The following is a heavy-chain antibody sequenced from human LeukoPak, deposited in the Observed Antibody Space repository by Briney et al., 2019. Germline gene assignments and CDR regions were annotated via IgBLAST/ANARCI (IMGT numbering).Heavy chain of an antibody. Sequence: GGSLRLSCAASGFTFSDYYMSWIRQAPGKGLEWVSYISSGSSYTSYADSVKGRFTVSRDNAKNSLYLEMNSLRAEDTAVYYCARALVGDGASAYWGQGTLVTVSS. J-gene: IGHJ4*02. CDR1: GFTFSDYY. V-gene: IGHV3-11*05. CDR3: ARALVGDGASAY. D-gene: IGHD4/OR15-4a*01. CDR2: ISSGSSYT.